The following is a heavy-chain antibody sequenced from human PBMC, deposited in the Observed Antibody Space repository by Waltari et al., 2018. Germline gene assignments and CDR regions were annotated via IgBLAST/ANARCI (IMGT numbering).Heavy chain of an antibody. CDR2: IYTSGST. J-gene: IGHJ4*02. CDR1: GGSISSYY. D-gene: IGHD6-6*01. Sequence: QVQLQESGPGLVKPSETLSLTCTVSGGSISSYYWSWIRQPAGKGLEWIGRIYTSGSTNYNPSLKSRVTMSVDTSKNQFSLKLSSVTAADTAVYYCARSSSSSHANVHFDYWGQGTLVTVSS. V-gene: IGHV4-4*07. CDR3: ARSSSSSHANVHFDY.